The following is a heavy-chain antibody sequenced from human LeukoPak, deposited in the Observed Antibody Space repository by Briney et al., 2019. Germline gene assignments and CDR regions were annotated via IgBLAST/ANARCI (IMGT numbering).Heavy chain of an antibody. Sequence: GETLKISCKASGYSFTTYWIAWVRQMPGKGLEWMGIIHPGDSDTRYSPSFQGQVTISADKSISTAYLQWNSLKASDTAMYYCARRSGSYFDYWGQGTLVTVSS. CDR1: GYSFTTYW. J-gene: IGHJ4*02. V-gene: IGHV5-51*01. D-gene: IGHD1-26*01. CDR2: IHPGDSDT. CDR3: ARRSGSYFDY.